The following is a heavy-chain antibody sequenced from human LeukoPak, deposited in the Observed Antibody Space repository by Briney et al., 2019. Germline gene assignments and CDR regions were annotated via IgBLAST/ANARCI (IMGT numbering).Heavy chain of an antibody. CDR2: ISWNSGSI. D-gene: IGHD6-19*01. Sequence: SLRLSCAASGFTFDDYAMHWVRQAPGKGLEWVSGISWNSGSIGYADSVKGRFTISRDNAKNSPYLQMNSLRAEDTALYYCAKAKGAVADKDAFDIWGQGTMVTVSS. CDR3: AKAKGAVADKDAFDI. V-gene: IGHV3-9*01. CDR1: GFTFDDYA. J-gene: IGHJ3*02.